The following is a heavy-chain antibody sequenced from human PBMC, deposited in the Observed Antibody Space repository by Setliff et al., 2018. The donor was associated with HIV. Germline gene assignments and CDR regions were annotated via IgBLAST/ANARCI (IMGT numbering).Heavy chain of an antibody. D-gene: IGHD3-22*01. J-gene: IGHJ4*02. CDR3: ARDNYYDKSGNYCGGY. CDR2: INPNSGDT. V-gene: IGHV1-2*02. Sequence: ASVKVSCKASGYMFTGYYIHWVRQAPGQGLEWMGWINPNSGDTNYAQEFQGRVTMTRDTSISTAYMELSSLRSDDTAVYYCARDNYYDKSGNYCGGYWGQGTLVTVSS. CDR1: GYMFTGYY.